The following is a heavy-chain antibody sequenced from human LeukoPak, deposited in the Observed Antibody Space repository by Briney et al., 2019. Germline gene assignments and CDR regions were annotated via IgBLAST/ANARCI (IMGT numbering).Heavy chain of an antibody. CDR3: ARDVESGYCSSTSCYTHWFDP. D-gene: IGHD2-2*02. CDR1: GGSISSSNYY. V-gene: IGHV4-39*07. Sequence: SETLSLTCTVSGGSISSSNYYWGWIRQPPGKGLEWIGSIYYSGSTYYNPSLKSRVTISVDTSKNQFSLKLSSVTAADTAVYYCARDVESGYCSSTSCYTHWFDPWGQGTLVTVSS. CDR2: IYYSGST. J-gene: IGHJ5*02.